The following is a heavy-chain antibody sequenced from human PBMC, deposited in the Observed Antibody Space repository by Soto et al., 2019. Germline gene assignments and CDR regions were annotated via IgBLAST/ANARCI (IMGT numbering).Heavy chain of an antibody. V-gene: IGHV4-39*01. J-gene: IGHJ5*02. Sequence: TDAPCATCTLSGAAIGISSFYRGGTREPPGKGLESIANIYYDGSTYYNPSLKSRVTISFDTSKNQFSLKLSSVTAADTAVYYCARSFAQNPFLWFGGLSFVRAGWFDPLC. CDR1: GAAIGISSFY. D-gene: IGHD3-10*01. CDR3: ARSFAQNPFLWFGGLSFVRAGWFDP. CDR2: IYYDGST.